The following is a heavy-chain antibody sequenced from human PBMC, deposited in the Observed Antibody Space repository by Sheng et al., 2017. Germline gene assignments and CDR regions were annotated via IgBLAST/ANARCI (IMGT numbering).Heavy chain of an antibody. D-gene: IGHD3-3*01. V-gene: IGHV1-2*02. CDR2: INPNSGGT. Sequence: QVQLVQSGAEVKKPGASVKVSCKASGYTFTGYYMHWVRQAPGQGLEWMGWINPNSGGTNYAQKFQGRVTMTRDTSISTAYMELSRLRSDDTAVYYCARGDYDFWSGSGGFVDYWGQGTLVTVSS. CDR1: GYTFTGYY. CDR3: ARGDYDFWSGSGGFVDY. J-gene: IGHJ4*02.